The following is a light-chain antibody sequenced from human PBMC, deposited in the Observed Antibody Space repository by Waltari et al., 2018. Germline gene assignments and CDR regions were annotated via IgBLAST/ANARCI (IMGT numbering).Light chain of an antibody. Sequence: DILMTQSPSTLSASVGDRVTITCRASQSISSWLVWYQQKPGKAPKLLIYKASSLETGVPSRFSGSGSGTEFTLTISNLQPDDFATYYCQQYNTYSTFGQGTKVEIK. CDR1: QSISSW. CDR3: QQYNTYST. V-gene: IGKV1-5*03. CDR2: KAS. J-gene: IGKJ1*01.